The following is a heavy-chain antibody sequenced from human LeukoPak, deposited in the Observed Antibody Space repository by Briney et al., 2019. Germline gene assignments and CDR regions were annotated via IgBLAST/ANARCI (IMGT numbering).Heavy chain of an antibody. V-gene: IGHV4-4*07. CDR3: ARDIVVVVAHRPYYYYYGMDV. CDR1: GGSFSGYY. Sequence: SETLSLTCAVYGGSFSGYYWSWIRQPAGKGLEWIGRIYTSGSTNYNPSLKSRVTMSVDTSKNQFSLKLSSVTAADTAVYYCARDIVVVVAHRPYYYYYGMDVWGQGTRSPSP. J-gene: IGHJ6*02. D-gene: IGHD2-15*01. CDR2: IYTSGST.